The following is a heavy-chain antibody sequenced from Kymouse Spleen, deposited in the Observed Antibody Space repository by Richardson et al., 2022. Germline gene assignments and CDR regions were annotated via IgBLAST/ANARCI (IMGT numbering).Heavy chain of an antibody. V-gene: IGHV3-73*02. CDR1: GFTFSGSA. Sequence: EVQLVESGGGLVQPGGSLKLSCAASGFTFSGSAMHWVRQASGKGLEWVGRIRSKANSYATAYAASVKGRFTISRDDSKNTAYLQMNSLKTEDTAVYYCTRGYCSSTSCPYYYYYGMDVWGQGTTVTVSS. CDR3: TRGYCSSTSCPYYYYYGMDV. J-gene: IGHJ6*02. D-gene: IGHD2-2*02. CDR2: IRSKANSYAT.